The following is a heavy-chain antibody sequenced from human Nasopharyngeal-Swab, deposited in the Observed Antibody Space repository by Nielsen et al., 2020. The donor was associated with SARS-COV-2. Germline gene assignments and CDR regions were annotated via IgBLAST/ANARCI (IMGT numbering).Heavy chain of an antibody. CDR2: INHSGST. D-gene: IGHD6-19*01. V-gene: IGHV4-34*01. CDR3: ARYYSSGNFDY. J-gene: IGHJ4*02. Sequence: WIRQPPGKGLERIGEINHSGSTNYNPSLKSRVTISVDTSKNQFSLKLSSVTAADTAVYYCARYYSSGNFDYWGQGTLVTVSS.